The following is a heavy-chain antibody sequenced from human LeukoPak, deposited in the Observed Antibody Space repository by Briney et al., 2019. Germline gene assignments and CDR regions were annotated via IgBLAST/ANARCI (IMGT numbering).Heavy chain of an antibody. CDR3: AKDGAAAGTAFDI. CDR1: GFTFDDYA. V-gene: IGHV3-9*01. J-gene: IGHJ3*02. CDR2: ISWNSGSI. Sequence: GGSLRLSCAASGFTFDDYAMHWVRQAPGKGLEWVSGISWNSGSIGYADSVKGRFTISRDNAKNSLYLQMNSLRAEDTALYYCAKDGAAAGTAFDIWGQGTMVTVSS. D-gene: IGHD6-13*01.